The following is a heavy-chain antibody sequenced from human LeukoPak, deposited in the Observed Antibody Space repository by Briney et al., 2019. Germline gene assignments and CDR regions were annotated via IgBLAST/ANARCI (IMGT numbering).Heavy chain of an antibody. J-gene: IGHJ3*02. Sequence: GGSLRLSCAASGFTFSSYSMNWVRQAPGKGLEWVSSISSSSSYIYYADSVKGRFTISRDNAKNSLYLRMNSLRAEDTAVYYCARCLGATRCAFDIWGQGTMVTVSS. CDR2: ISSSSSYI. D-gene: IGHD1-26*01. CDR3: ARCLGATRCAFDI. V-gene: IGHV3-21*01. CDR1: GFTFSSYS.